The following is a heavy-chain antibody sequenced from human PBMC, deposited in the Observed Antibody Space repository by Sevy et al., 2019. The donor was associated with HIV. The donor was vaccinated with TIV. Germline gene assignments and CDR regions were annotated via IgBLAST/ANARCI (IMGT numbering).Heavy chain of an antibody. D-gene: IGHD6-6*01. Sequence: GGSLRLSCAASGFTFSSYGVNWVRQAPGKGLEWVAVISYDGNNRYYADSVKGRFTISRDNSKNTLYLQMNSLRADDTAVYYCARGLAALPGYYYGMDVWCLGTTVTVSS. CDR1: GFTFSSYG. J-gene: IGHJ6*02. CDR2: ISYDGNNR. CDR3: ARGLAALPGYYYGMDV. V-gene: IGHV3-30-3*01.